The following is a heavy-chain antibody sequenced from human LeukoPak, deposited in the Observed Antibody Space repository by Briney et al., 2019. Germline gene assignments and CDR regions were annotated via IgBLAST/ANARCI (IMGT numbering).Heavy chain of an antibody. CDR1: GFAFSSYG. D-gene: IGHD3-10*01. CDR2: ISGSGDST. Sequence: HPGGSLRLSCAASGFAFSSYGMSWVRQAPGKGLEWISAISGSGDSTYYADSVKGRFTVSRDNSKNTLYLQMNSLRAEDTAVYYCARRHMVRGASSTRFDPWGQGTLVTVSS. V-gene: IGHV3-23*01. J-gene: IGHJ5*02. CDR3: ARRHMVRGASSTRFDP.